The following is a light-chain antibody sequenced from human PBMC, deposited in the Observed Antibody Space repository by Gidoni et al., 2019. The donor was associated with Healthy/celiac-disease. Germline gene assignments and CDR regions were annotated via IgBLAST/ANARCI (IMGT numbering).Light chain of an antibody. V-gene: IGLV2-14*01. J-gene: IGLJ2*01. CDR2: AVS. Sequence: QSALTQPASGSGSPGQSSTISCTGTSSDVGCYNYVSWYQQHPGKAPKLMIYAVSNRPSGVSNRFSGSQSGNTASLTISGLQAEDEADYSCSSSTSSRPLVFGGGTKLTVL. CDR1: SSDVGCYNY. CDR3: SSSTSSRPLV.